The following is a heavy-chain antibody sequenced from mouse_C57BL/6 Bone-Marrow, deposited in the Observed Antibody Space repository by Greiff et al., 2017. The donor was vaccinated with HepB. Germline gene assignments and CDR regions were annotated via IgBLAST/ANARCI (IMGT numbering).Heavy chain of an antibody. D-gene: IGHD1-1*01. Sequence: VKLMESGPELVKPGASVKISCKASGYAFSSSWMNWVKQRPGKGLEWIGRIYPGDGDTNYNGKFKGKATLTADKSSSTAYMQLSSLTSEDSAVYFCAKITTVVAPYWGQGTLVTVSA. CDR3: AKITTVVAPY. J-gene: IGHJ3*01. CDR2: IYPGDGDT. V-gene: IGHV1-82*01. CDR1: GYAFSSSW.